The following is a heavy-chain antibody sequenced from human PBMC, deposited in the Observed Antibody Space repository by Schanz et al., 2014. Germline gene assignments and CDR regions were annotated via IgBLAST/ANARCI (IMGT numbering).Heavy chain of an antibody. D-gene: IGHD3-9*01. Sequence: QVQLVQSGAEVKKPGASVRVSCKASGYTFTTYAMSWVRQAPGQGLEWVGWISVYTGNTKYGQKFQGRVTMTADTSTNTAYMELRSLRSDDSAVDYCARDAADFCDSLTEDDYWGQGTLVTVSS. CDR3: ARDAADFCDSLTEDDY. J-gene: IGHJ4*02. CDR1: GYTFTTYA. V-gene: IGHV1-18*01. CDR2: ISVYTGNT.